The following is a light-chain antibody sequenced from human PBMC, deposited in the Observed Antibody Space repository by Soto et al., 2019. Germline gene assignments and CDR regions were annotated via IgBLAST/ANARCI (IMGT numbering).Light chain of an antibody. CDR3: CSFAGSYTFWV. J-gene: IGLJ3*02. Sequence: QSALTQPRSVSGSPGQSATISCTGTSSDVGDYNYVSWYQQYPGKAPKLVIYDVSKRPSGVPDRFSGSKSGNTASLTISGLQAEDEADYYCCSFAGSYTFWVFGGGTKLTV. CDR1: SSDVGDYNY. CDR2: DVS. V-gene: IGLV2-11*01.